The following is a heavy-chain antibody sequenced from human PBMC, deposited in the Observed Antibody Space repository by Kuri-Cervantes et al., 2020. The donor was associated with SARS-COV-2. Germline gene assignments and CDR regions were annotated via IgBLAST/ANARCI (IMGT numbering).Heavy chain of an antibody. D-gene: IGHD5-12*01. V-gene: IGHV4-61*08. Sequence: ESLKISCTVSDDFVKNRDYYWNWVRQSPGKGLEWIGYIYYSGSTNYNPSLKSRVTISVDTSKNQFSLKLSSVTAADTAVYYCARIVGGGDEGDYWGQGTLVTVSS. J-gene: IGHJ4*02. CDR2: IYYSGST. CDR3: ARIVGGGDEGDY. CDR1: DDFVKNRDYY.